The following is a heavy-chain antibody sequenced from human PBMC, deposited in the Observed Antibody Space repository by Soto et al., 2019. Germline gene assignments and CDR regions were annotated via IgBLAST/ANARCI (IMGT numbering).Heavy chain of an antibody. CDR3: ARLDGPYYYYYGMDV. V-gene: IGHV4-34*01. CDR2: INHSGST. Sequence: XETLSLTCAVYGWSFSGYYWSWIRQPPGKGLEWIGEINHSGSTNYNPSLKSRVTISVDTSKNQFSLKLSSVTAADTAVYYCARLDGPYYYYYGMDVWGQGTTVTVSS. J-gene: IGHJ6*02. CDR1: GWSFSGYY.